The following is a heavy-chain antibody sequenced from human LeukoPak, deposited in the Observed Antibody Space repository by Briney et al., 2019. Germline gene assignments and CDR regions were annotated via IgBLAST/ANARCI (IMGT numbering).Heavy chain of an antibody. D-gene: IGHD5-24*01. CDR2: IYYSGST. CDR1: GGSISSSSYY. V-gene: IGHV4-39*07. CDR3: ARAGGMATRSYYYYMDV. Sequence: SETLSLTCTVSGGSISSSSYYWGWIRQPPGKGLEWIGSIYYSGSTYYNPSLKSRVTISVDTSKNQFSLKLSSVTAADTAVYYCARAGGMATRSYYYYMDVWGKGTTVTISS. J-gene: IGHJ6*03.